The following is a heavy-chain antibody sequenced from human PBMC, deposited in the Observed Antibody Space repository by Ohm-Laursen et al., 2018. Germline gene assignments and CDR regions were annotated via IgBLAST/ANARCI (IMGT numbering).Heavy chain of an antibody. D-gene: IGHD3-22*01. CDR3: AKDEYDSSGQYYYYYYTMDV. CDR1: GFTFSSYA. Sequence: SLRLSCAASGFTFSSYAMSWVRQAPGKGMEWVSAISGSGDSTYYADSVKGRFTISRDNSKNTLYLQMNSLRAEDTAVYYCAKDEYDSSGQYYYYYYTMDVWGQGTTVTVSS. V-gene: IGHV3-23*01. J-gene: IGHJ6*02. CDR2: ISGSGDST.